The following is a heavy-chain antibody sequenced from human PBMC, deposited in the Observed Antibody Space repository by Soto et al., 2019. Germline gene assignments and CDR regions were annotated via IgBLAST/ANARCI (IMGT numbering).Heavy chain of an antibody. J-gene: IGHJ6*02. V-gene: IGHV4-34*01. CDR1: GGSFSGYY. CDR3: ARFIGGATTEDYYYYGMDV. CDR2: INHSGST. Sequence: SETLSLTCAVYGGSFSGYYWSWIRQPPGKGLEWIGEINHSGSTNYNPSLKSRVTISVDTSKNQFSLKLSSVTAADTAVYYRARFIGGATTEDYYYYGMDVGAQGTRVTVS. D-gene: IGHD1-26*01.